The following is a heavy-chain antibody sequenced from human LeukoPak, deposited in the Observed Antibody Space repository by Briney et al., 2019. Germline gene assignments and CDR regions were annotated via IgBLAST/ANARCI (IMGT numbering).Heavy chain of an antibody. D-gene: IGHD6-19*01. CDR1: VYAVTVYY. J-gene: IGHJ6*02. CDR3: ARDMNYSGWKPYYYYGMDV. Sequence: ASVKVSLTCAVYAVTVYYMYWGWPGPRPGQGWVGWMEINSGGTNYAQKFQGGVTMTRDTSISTAYMELSRLRSDDTAVYYCARDMNYSGWKPYYYYGMDVWGQGTTVTVSS. V-gene: IGHV1-2*02. CDR2: MEINSGGT.